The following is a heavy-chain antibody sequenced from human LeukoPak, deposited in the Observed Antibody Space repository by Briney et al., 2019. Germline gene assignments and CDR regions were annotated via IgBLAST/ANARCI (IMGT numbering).Heavy chain of an antibody. CDR3: ARITMGDSSAYHPLSPYYFDY. V-gene: IGHV4-39*01. D-gene: IGHD3-22*01. CDR1: GVSISTTYYY. Sequence: SETLSLTCTVSGVSISTTYYYWGWIRQPPGKGLEWIGSIYYSGSTYYNPSLKSRVTISVDTSKNQFSLKLSSVTAADTAVYYCARITMGDSSAYHPLSPYYFDYWGQGTLVTVSS. CDR2: IYYSGST. J-gene: IGHJ4*02.